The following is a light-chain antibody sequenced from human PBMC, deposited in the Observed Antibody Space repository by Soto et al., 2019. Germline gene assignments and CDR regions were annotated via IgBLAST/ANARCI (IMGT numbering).Light chain of an antibody. CDR3: APWDDSLNGVV. CDR2: SDN. V-gene: IGLV1-44*01. CDR1: SSNIGSNG. J-gene: IGLJ2*01. Sequence: SVLTQPPSASGTPGQRVTISCSGSSSNIGSNGVNWYQQLPGTAPKLLIYSDNQRPSGVPDRFSGSKSGTSASLAISGLQSEDEAHYYCAPWDDSLNGVVFGGGTQLTVL.